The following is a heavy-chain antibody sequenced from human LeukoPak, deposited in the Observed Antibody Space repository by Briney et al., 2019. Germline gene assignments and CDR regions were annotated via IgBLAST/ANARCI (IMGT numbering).Heavy chain of an antibody. CDR3: AKSRYDYVWGSYRPLDY. V-gene: IGHV3-66*01. D-gene: IGHD3-16*02. CDR2: IYSGGST. CDR1: GFTVSSNY. J-gene: IGHJ4*02. Sequence: GGSLRLSCAASGFTVSSNYMSWVRQAPGKGLEWVSVIYSGGSTYYADSVKGRFTISRDNSKNTLYLQMNSLRAEDTAVYYCAKSRYDYVWGSYRPLDYWGQGTLVTVSS.